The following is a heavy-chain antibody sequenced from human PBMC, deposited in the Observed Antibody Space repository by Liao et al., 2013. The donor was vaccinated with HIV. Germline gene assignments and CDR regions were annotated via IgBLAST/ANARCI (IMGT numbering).Heavy chain of an antibody. CDR1: GGSISSYY. D-gene: IGHD3-10*01. CDR3: ARNYYGSGWFPFDY. J-gene: IGHJ4*02. Sequence: QVQLQESGPRLVRPSETLSLTCSVSGGSISSYYWSWIRQPAGKELEWIGRVRSGGSSNYNPSLESRVTMSVDTSKNQFSLKLSSVTAADTAVYYCARNYYGSGWFPFDYWGQGILVTVSS. CDR2: VRSGGSS. V-gene: IGHV4-4*07.